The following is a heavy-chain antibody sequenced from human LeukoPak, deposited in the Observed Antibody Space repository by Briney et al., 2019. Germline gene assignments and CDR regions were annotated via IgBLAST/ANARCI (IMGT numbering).Heavy chain of an antibody. CDR3: ARDQVGATKGGYFDY. Sequence: SETLSLTCTVSGGSVSSGSYYWSWIRQPPGKGLEWIGYIYYSGSTNYNPSLKSRVTISVDTSKNQFSLKLSSVTAADTAVYYCARDQVGATKGGYFDYWGQGTLVTVSS. CDR2: IYYSGST. V-gene: IGHV4-61*01. CDR1: GGSVSSGSYY. J-gene: IGHJ4*02. D-gene: IGHD1-26*01.